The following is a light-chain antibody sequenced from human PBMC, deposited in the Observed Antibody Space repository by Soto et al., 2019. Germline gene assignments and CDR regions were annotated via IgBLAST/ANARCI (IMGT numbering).Light chain of an antibody. CDR1: SGSIPSNY. Sequence: NFLLTQPHSVSESPGKTVTISCTRSSGSIPSNYVQWYQQRPGSAPTTVIYEDNQRPSGVPDRFSGSIDSSSNSASLTISGLKPEDEADYYCQSYDSSNHVIFGGGTKLTVL. V-gene: IGLV6-57*04. CDR3: QSYDSSNHVI. CDR2: EDN. J-gene: IGLJ2*01.